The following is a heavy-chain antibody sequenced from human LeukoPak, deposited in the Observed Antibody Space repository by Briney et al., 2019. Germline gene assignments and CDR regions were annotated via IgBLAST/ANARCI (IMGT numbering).Heavy chain of an antibody. Sequence: GASVKVSCTASGYTFTTYFVHWVRQAPGQGLEWMGIIDPSDGSTSHAQKFQGRVTMTRDTSISTAYMELSRLRSDDTAVYYCASAGNEYADYVVDYWGQGTLVTVSS. CDR3: ASAGNEYADYVVDY. D-gene: IGHD4-17*01. V-gene: IGHV1-46*01. CDR1: GYTFTTYF. CDR2: IDPSDGST. J-gene: IGHJ4*02.